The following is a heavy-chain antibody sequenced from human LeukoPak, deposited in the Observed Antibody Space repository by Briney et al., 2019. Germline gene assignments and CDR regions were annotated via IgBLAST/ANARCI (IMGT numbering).Heavy chain of an antibody. CDR3: AGAAERYCSSTSCYIDAFDI. CDR1: GFTFDDYG. CDR2: INWNGGYI. D-gene: IGHD2-2*02. V-gene: IGHV3-20*01. J-gene: IGHJ3*02. Sequence: GGSLRLSCAASGFTFDDYGMSWVRQAPGKGLEWVSGINWNGGYIGYVDSVKGRFTISRDNAKNSLYLQMNSLRAEDTALYHCAGAAERYCSSTSCYIDAFDIWGQGTMVTVSS.